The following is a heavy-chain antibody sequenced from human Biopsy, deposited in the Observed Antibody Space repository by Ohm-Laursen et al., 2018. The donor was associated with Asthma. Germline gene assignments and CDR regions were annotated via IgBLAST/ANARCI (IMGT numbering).Heavy chain of an antibody. CDR1: GFTVSRDH. J-gene: IGHJ4*02. V-gene: IGHV3-53*01. D-gene: IGHD6-19*01. CDR3: ARGDSSGWSHYYFDY. CDR2: IYSGGTS. Sequence: SLRLSCAASGFTVSRDHMFWVRQAPGKGLEWVSVIYSGGTSDTADSVRGRFTISRDFYKNTLYLQMDSVRAEDTAVYYCARGDSSGWSHYYFDYWGQGTLVTVSS.